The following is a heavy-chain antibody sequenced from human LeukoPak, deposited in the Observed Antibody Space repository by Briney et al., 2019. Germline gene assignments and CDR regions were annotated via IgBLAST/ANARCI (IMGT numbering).Heavy chain of an antibody. V-gene: IGHV1-2*02. Sequence: ASVKVSSKASGYTFTGYYMHWVRQAPRHGLEGMGWINANSGGTNYAQKFQGRVTMTRDTSISTAYMELSRLRSDDTAVYYCARPLPEWERPTHAFDIWGQGTMVSVSS. J-gene: IGHJ3*02. CDR1: GYTFTGYY. CDR3: ARPLPEWERPTHAFDI. CDR2: INANSGGT. D-gene: IGHD1-26*01.